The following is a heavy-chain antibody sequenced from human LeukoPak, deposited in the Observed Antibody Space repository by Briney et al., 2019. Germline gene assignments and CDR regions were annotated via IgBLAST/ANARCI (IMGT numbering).Heavy chain of an antibody. Sequence: GGSLRLSCAVSGFNFNSYWMNWVRQAPGKGLEWVANIKQDESEKYYVDSVKGRFTISRDNAKNSLYLQMNSLRAEDTAVYYCASSIEGDYWGQGTLVTVSS. V-gene: IGHV3-7*01. CDR3: ASSIEGDY. CDR1: GFNFNSYW. CDR2: IKQDESEK. D-gene: IGHD2-21*01. J-gene: IGHJ4*02.